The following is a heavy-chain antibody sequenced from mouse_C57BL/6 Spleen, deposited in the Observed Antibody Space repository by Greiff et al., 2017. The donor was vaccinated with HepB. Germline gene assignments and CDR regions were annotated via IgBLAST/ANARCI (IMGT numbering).Heavy chain of an antibody. CDR3: ARCDDYDGAWFAY. V-gene: IGHV3-6*01. CDR1: GYSITSGYY. Sequence: EVQLQESGPGLVKPSQSLSLTCSVTGYSITSGYYWNWIRQFPGNKLEWMGYISYDGSNNYNRSLKNRISITRDTSKNQFFLKLNSVTTVDTATYYCARCDDYDGAWFAYWGQGTLVTVSA. J-gene: IGHJ3*01. D-gene: IGHD2-4*01. CDR2: ISYDGSN.